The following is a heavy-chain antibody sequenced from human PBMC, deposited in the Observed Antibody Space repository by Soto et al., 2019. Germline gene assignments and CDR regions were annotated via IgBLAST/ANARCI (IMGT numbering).Heavy chain of an antibody. CDR1: GFTFSSYA. J-gene: IGHJ6*02. V-gene: IGHV3-23*01. CDR3: AKDSLWEVDYGDYYYYGMDV. CDR2: ISGSGGST. D-gene: IGHD4-17*01. Sequence: GGSLRLSCAASGFTFSSYAMSWVRQAPGKGLEWVSAISGSGGSTYYADSVKGRFTISRDNSKNTLYLQMNSLRAEDTAVYYCAKDSLWEVDYGDYYYYGMDVWGQGTTVTVSS.